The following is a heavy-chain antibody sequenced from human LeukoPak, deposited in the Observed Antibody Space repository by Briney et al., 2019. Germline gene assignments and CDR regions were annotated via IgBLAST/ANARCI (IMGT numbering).Heavy chain of an antibody. CDR2: IFYRDNT. D-gene: IGHD3-16*01. V-gene: IGHV4-59*01. J-gene: IGHJ3*02. CDR3: ARALPWGTIDAFNI. Sequence: PSETLFLTCTVSGGSMSSYYWSWIRQPPGKGLEWIGYIFYRDNTNYNPSLNSRVTISVDTSKNQFSLKLSSVTTADTAVYYCARALPWGTIDAFNIWGQGTMVTVSS. CDR1: GGSMSSYY.